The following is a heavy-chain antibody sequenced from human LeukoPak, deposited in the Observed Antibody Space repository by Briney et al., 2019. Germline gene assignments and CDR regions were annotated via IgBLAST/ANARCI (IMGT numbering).Heavy chain of an antibody. CDR3: ATPSPHYYDSSGYWDY. J-gene: IGHJ4*02. CDR2: FDPEDSET. D-gene: IGHD3-22*01. Sequence: ASVKVSCKVSGYTLTELSMHWVRQAPGKGLEWMGGFDPEDSETIYAQKFQGRVTMTEDTSTDTAYMELSSLRSEDTAVYYCATPSPHYYDSSGYWDYWGQGTLVTVSS. V-gene: IGHV1-24*01. CDR1: GYTLTELS.